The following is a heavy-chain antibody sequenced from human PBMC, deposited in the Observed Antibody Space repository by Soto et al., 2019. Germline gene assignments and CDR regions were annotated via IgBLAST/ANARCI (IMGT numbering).Heavy chain of an antibody. Sequence: PGGSLRLSCAASGFTFSNAWMNWVRQAPGKGLEWVGRIKSKTDGGTTDYAAPVKGRFTISRDDSKNTLYLQMNSLKTEDTAVYYCTTDTLVTFGGVIVTPSVWFDYWGQGTLVTVSS. D-gene: IGHD3-16*02. CDR1: GFTFSNAW. CDR3: TTDTLVTFGGVIVTPSVWFDY. V-gene: IGHV3-15*07. J-gene: IGHJ4*02. CDR2: IKSKTDGGTT.